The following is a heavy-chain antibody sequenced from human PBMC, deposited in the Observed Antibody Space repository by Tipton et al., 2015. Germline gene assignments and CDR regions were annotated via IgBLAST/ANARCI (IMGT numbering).Heavy chain of an antibody. V-gene: IGHV4-39*02. J-gene: IGHJ6*02. Sequence: TLSLTCTVSGGSITNPSYYWGWIRQPPGTGLEWIGSIDYSGSTYYNPSLKSRVTISVDTSKNHFSLKLSSVTAADTAVYYCAMYPRSLEWLSSNYYGMDVWGQGTTVTVSS. CDR1: GGSITNPSYY. CDR2: IDYSGST. CDR3: AMYPRSLEWLSSNYYGMDV. D-gene: IGHD3-3*01.